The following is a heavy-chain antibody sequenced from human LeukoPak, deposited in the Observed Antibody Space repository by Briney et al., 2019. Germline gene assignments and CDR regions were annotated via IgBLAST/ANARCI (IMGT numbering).Heavy chain of an antibody. Sequence: GGSLRLSCAASGFSFSNSGMNWVRQAPGKGLVWVSRIKTYGSSTSYADSVKGRFTISRDNAKNTLYLQMNSLRAEDTAVYYCAREGGYSSSLAYWGQGTLVTVSS. CDR3: AREGGYSSSLAY. CDR2: IKTYGSST. J-gene: IGHJ4*02. V-gene: IGHV3-74*01. D-gene: IGHD6-13*01. CDR1: GFSFSNSG.